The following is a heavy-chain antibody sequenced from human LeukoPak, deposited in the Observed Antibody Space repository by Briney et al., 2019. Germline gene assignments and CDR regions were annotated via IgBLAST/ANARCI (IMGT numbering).Heavy chain of an antibody. V-gene: IGHV4-39*01. CDR1: GGSISSSSAY. Sequence: PSETLSLTCTVSGGSISSSSAYWGWIRQPPGKGLEWIGSTYYRKNTYYNPSLKSRVTISADTSKNQFSLTLGSVSATDTAVYYCASPRGFSYGYFDYWGQGTLVTVSS. D-gene: IGHD5-18*01. CDR2: TYYRKNT. J-gene: IGHJ4*02. CDR3: ASPRGFSYGYFDY.